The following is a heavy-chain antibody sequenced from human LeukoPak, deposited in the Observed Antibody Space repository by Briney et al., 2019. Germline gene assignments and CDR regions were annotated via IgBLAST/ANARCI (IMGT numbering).Heavy chain of an antibody. CDR1: GFTFSSYS. J-gene: IGHJ4*02. D-gene: IGHD3-3*01. CDR2: ISSSSSYI. Sequence: GGSLRLSCAASGFTFSSYSMNWVRQAPGKGLEWVSSISSSSSYIYYADSVKGRFTISRDNAKNSLYLQMNSLRAEDTAVYYCARGILSLGTFGVVIRHFDYWGQGTLVTVSS. V-gene: IGHV3-21*01. CDR3: ARGILSLGTFGVVIRHFDY.